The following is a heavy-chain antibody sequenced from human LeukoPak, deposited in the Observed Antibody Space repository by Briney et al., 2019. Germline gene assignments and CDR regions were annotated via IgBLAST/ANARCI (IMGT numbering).Heavy chain of an antibody. CDR2: ISGSGGNV. Sequence: PGGSLRLSCAASGFTFSSYGMSWVRQAPGKGLEWVSSISGSGGNVYYAGSVRGRFTISRDNFKDTLYLQMNSLRAEDTAVYYCVKDSDELIAAVYNWFDPWGQGTQVTVSS. D-gene: IGHD6-13*01. J-gene: IGHJ5*02. CDR3: VKDSDELIAAVYNWFDP. CDR1: GFTFSSYG. V-gene: IGHV3-23*01.